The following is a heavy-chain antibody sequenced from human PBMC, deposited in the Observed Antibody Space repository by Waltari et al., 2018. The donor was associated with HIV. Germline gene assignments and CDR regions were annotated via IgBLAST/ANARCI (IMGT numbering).Heavy chain of an antibody. Sequence: EVQLVESGGGLVQPGGSLRLSCAASGFTFSSYWMHWVRQAPGKGLVWVSRINSDGVSTSYADSVKGRCTISRDNAKNTLYLQMNSLRAEDTAVYYCAREGDSSGYYYGGGAFDIWGQGTMVTVSS. CDR1: GFTFSSYW. J-gene: IGHJ3*02. D-gene: IGHD3-22*01. CDR3: AREGDSSGYYYGGGAFDI. CDR2: INSDGVST. V-gene: IGHV3-74*01.